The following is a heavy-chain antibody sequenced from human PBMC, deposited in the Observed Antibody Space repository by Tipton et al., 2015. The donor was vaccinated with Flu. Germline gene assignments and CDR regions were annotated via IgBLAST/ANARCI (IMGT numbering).Heavy chain of an antibody. CDR3: ATKFANWGVWEPRDY. CDR2: LYYSGST. D-gene: IGHD7-27*01. V-gene: IGHV4-39*07. J-gene: IGHJ4*02. Sequence: TLSLTCTVSGDSISSSSYYWGWIRQPPGKGLEWIGSLYYSGSTYYNPSLKSRVTISVDTSKKQFSLKLNSVTAADTAVYFCATKFANWGVWEPRDYWGQGTLVTVS. CDR1: GDSISSSSYY.